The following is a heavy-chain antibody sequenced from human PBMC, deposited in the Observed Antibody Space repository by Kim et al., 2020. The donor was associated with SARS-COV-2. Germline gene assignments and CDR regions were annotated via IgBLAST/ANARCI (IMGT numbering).Heavy chain of an antibody. CDR2: INPNSGGT. D-gene: IGHD3-16*02. V-gene: IGHV1-2*06. Sequence: ASVKVSCKASGYTFTGYYMHWVRQAPGQGLEWMGRINPNSGGTNYAQKFQGRVTMTRDTSISTAYMGLSRLRSDDTAVYYCARGGSSDYVWGSYRYLLDCWGEGTQVTVSS. CDR3: ARGGSSDYVWGSYRYLLDC. CDR1: GYTFTGYY. J-gene: IGHJ4*02.